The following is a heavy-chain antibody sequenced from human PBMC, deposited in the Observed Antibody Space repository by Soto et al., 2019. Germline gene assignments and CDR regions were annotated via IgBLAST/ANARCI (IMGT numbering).Heavy chain of an antibody. CDR1: GFTFSTYA. Sequence: GGSLRLSCAASGFTFSTYAMHWVRQAPGKGLEWVSAISGSGGSTYYTDSVKGRLTISRDNSKNTLYLQMNSLRAEDTAVYYCAKDTLGVVPAAPDYWGRGTLVTVSS. J-gene: IGHJ4*02. V-gene: IGHV3-23*01. CDR2: ISGSGGST. D-gene: IGHD2-2*01. CDR3: AKDTLGVVPAAPDY.